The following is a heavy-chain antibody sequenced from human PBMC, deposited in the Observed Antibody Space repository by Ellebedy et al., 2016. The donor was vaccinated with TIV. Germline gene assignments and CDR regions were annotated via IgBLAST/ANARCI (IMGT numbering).Heavy chain of an antibody. Sequence: GESLKISCAASGFIFTTYAMYWVRQAPGKGLEWVAAISYDLTNEYYADSVKGRFTISRDNAKNSLYLQMNSLRDEDTAVYHCVRRSVDFWGQGTLVTVSS. CDR3: VRRSVDF. J-gene: IGHJ4*02. CDR1: GFIFTTYA. V-gene: IGHV3-30-3*01. CDR2: ISYDLTNE.